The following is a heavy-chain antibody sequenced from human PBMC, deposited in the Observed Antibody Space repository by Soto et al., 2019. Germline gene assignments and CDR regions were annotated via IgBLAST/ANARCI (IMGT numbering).Heavy chain of an antibody. V-gene: IGHV3-48*03. CDR3: ARYGTRGDW. CDR2: ISSSGLTT. D-gene: IGHD3-10*01. J-gene: IGHJ5*01. Sequence: GGSLRLSCQASGFNLRLYEMHWVRKAPGKGLEWVSYISSSGLTTYYADFAGGRFTISRDNAKDSLYLHLTSLRVGDTAVYYCARYGTRGDWWGLGTQVTVSS. CDR1: GFNLRLYE.